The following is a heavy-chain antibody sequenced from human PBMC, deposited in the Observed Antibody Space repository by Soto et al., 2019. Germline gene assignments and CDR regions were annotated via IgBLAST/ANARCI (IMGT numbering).Heavy chain of an antibody. Sequence: HPGGSLRLSCAGSGFTFSSCAMGWVRQALGKGLEWVSDIIDSGGSTYYADSVKGRFTISRDNSKSTLYLQMNSLRAEDTALYYCAKGRSYYYYYGVDVWGQGTTVTVSS. V-gene: IGHV3-23*01. CDR3: AKGRSYYYYYGVDV. CDR2: IIDSGGST. CDR1: GFTFSSCA. J-gene: IGHJ6*02.